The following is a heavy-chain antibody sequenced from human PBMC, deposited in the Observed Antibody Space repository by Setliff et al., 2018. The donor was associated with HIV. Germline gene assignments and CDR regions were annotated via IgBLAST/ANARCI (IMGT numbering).Heavy chain of an antibody. V-gene: IGHV3-30*07. J-gene: IGHJ3*02. D-gene: IGHD3-22*01. CDR3: ARIYDSSAYYPHDAFDI. Sequence: GSLRLSCAASGFAFRNYIFHWVRQAPGKGLEWVAIISSDGSDKNYADSVKGRFTISRDNAKNSLYLQMNSLRAEDTAVYYCARIYDSSAYYPHDAFDIWGQGTMVTVSS. CDR1: GFAFRNYI. CDR2: ISSDGSDK.